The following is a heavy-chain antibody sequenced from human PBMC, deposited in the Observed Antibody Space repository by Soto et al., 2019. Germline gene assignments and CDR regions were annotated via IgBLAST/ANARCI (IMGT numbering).Heavy chain of an antibody. CDR2: IYYSGST. CDR1: GGSISSYY. CDR3: ARDRIYYDSSGYLPYYYYGMDV. Sequence: SETLSLTXTVSGGSISSYYSSWIRQPPGKGLEWIGYIYYSGSTNYNPSLKSRVTISVDTSKNQFSLKLSSVTAADTAVYYCARDRIYYDSSGYLPYYYYGMDVWGQGTTVTVSS. V-gene: IGHV4-59*01. J-gene: IGHJ6*02. D-gene: IGHD3-22*01.